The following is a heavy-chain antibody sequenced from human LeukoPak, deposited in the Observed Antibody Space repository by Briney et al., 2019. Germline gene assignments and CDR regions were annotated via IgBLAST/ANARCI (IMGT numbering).Heavy chain of an antibody. CDR1: GASVSSNSYH. CDR2: HSGNS. D-gene: IGHD3-16*01. J-gene: IGHJ4*02. CDR3: ATYYVGAGGRGH. Sequence: SETLSLTCTVSGASVSSNSYHWSWIRQAPGKGLEWIGHSGNSDYKPSLKSRITMSTDTSNNRFSLNLVSVTAADTAVYYCATYYVGAGGRGHWGPGTLVTVS. V-gene: IGHV4-61*03.